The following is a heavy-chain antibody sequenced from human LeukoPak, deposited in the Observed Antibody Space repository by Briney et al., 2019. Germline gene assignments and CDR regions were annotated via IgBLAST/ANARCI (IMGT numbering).Heavy chain of an antibody. Sequence: ASVKVSSKVSGYTLTELSMHWVRQAPGKGLEWMGGFDLEDGETIYAQRFQGRVTMTEDTSTDTAYMELSSLRSEDTAVYYCARDYCSSTSCLFDYWGQGTLVTVSS. CDR2: FDLEDGET. V-gene: IGHV1-24*01. CDR1: GYTLTELS. D-gene: IGHD2-2*01. J-gene: IGHJ4*02. CDR3: ARDYCSSTSCLFDY.